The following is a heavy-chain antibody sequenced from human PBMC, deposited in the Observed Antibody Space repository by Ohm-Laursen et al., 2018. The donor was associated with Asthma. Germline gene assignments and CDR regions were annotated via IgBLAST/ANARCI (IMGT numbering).Heavy chain of an antibody. Sequence: SLRLSCAASGFTFSSYSMNWVRQAPGKGLEWVSSISSSSSYIYYADSVKGRFTISRDNAKNSLYLQMNSLRAEDTAVYYCARDPGIVGATSLDYWGQGTLVTVSS. CDR3: ARDPGIVGATSLDY. J-gene: IGHJ4*02. CDR2: ISSSSSYI. CDR1: GFTFSSYS. D-gene: IGHD1-26*01. V-gene: IGHV3-21*01.